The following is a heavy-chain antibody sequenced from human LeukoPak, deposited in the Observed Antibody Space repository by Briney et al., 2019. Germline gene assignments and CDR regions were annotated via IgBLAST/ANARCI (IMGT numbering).Heavy chain of an antibody. CDR2: IYYSGST. V-gene: IGHV4-59*01. Sequence: SETLSLTCTVSGGSIRSYYWSWIRQPPGKGLEWIGYIYYSGSTYYNPSLKSRVTISVDTPNNQFSLKLSSVTAADTAVYYCARRVGHSYGVTGAGAFDIWGQGTMVTVSS. D-gene: IGHD5-18*01. J-gene: IGHJ3*02. CDR1: GGSIRSYY. CDR3: ARRVGHSYGVTGAGAFDI.